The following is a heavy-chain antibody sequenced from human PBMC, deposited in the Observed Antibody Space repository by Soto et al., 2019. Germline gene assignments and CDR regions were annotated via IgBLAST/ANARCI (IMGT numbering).Heavy chain of an antibody. CDR2: IGTAGDP. D-gene: IGHD3-22*01. J-gene: IGHJ6*02. Sequence: EGQLVESGGGLVQPGGSLRLSCVASGFILSGYDMHWVRQATGEGLEWVSAIGTAGDPYYSGSVKGRFTISRGNAENSVYLQMNSLRAGDTAVYYCARAGYDSSGYYFYAMDVWGPGTAVTVSS. V-gene: IGHV3-13*05. CDR3: ARAGYDSSGYYFYAMDV. CDR1: GFILSGYD.